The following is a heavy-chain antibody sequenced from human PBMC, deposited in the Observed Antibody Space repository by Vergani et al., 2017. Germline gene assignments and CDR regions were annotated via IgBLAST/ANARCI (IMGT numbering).Heavy chain of an antibody. V-gene: IGHV3-23*01. CDR1: GFTFSACP. D-gene: IGHD3-22*01. CDR2: ISARYPST. J-gene: IGHJ4*02. CDR3: AGLSYDTTPYLQGGYDC. Sequence: EVQLLQSGGGVIQPGGSVRLSCAASGFTFSACPMTWVRQAPGKGLEWVSAISARYPSTYYADSVKGRFTISRDNSKNMLYLQMNSLRAEETAVYYCAGLSYDTTPYLQGGYDCWGQGTLVSVSS.